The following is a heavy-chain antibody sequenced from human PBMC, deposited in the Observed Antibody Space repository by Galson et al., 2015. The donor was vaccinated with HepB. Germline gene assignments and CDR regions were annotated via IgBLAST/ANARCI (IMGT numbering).Heavy chain of an antibody. Sequence: SLRLSCAASGFTFSSYAMSWVRQAPGKGLEWVSAISGSGGSTYYADSVKGRFTISGDNSKNTLYLQMNSLRAEDTAVYYCAKTAVVYYDSSGYYYGGGDIDYWGQGTLVTVSS. CDR1: GFTFSSYA. CDR2: ISGSGGST. J-gene: IGHJ4*02. V-gene: IGHV3-23*01. CDR3: AKTAVVYYDSSGYYYGGGDIDY. D-gene: IGHD3-22*01.